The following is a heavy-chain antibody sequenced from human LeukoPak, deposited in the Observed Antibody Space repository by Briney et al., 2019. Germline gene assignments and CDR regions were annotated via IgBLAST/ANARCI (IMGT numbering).Heavy chain of an antibody. Sequence: SETLSLTCAVSGGSFSGYYWSWIRQPPGKGLEWVWEINHSGSTNYNPSLKSRVTISVDTSKNQFSLKLSSVTAADTAVYYCAREESRLLRYFDTRVSGMDVWGQGTTVTVSS. J-gene: IGHJ6*02. D-gene: IGHD3-9*01. CDR2: INHSGST. V-gene: IGHV4-34*01. CDR1: GGSFSGYY. CDR3: AREESRLLRYFDTRVSGMDV.